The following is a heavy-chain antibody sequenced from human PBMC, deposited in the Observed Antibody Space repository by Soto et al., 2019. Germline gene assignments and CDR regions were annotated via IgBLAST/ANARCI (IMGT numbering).Heavy chain of an antibody. CDR3: ARSAGGNSFFEF. CDR1: GASVSSSDW. J-gene: IGHJ4*02. Sequence: SETLSLTCAVSGASVSSSDWWSWVRQPPGNGLEWIGEIYHGGTTNYNPSLKSRVTLSVDKSKNQFSLSLTSVTAADTAVYYCARSAGGNSFFEFWGQGTLVTVSS. CDR2: IYHGGTT. D-gene: IGHD1-1*01. V-gene: IGHV4-4*02.